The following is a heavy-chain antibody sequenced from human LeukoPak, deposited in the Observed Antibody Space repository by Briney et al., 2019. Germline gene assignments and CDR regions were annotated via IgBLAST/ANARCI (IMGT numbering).Heavy chain of an antibody. V-gene: IGHV4-39*01. CDR3: ARGVSMIVVVIHDWYFDL. CDR2: IYYSGRT. D-gene: IGHD3-22*01. CDR1: GGSISSSSYY. J-gene: IGHJ2*01. Sequence: SQTLSLTCTVSGGSISSSSYYWGWIRQPPGKGLEWIGNIYYSGRTYYNPSLKSRVTISVDTSKNQFSLKLSSVTATDTAVYYCARGVSMIVVVIHDWYFDLWGRGTLSLSPQ.